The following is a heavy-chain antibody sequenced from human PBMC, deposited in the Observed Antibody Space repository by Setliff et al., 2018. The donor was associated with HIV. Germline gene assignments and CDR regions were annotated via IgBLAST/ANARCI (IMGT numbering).Heavy chain of an antibody. CDR2: IYYSGST. D-gene: IGHD3-10*01. V-gene: IGHV4-30-4*08. CDR3: ARDDTLLWFGEPKSDDY. J-gene: IGHJ4*02. Sequence: SETLSLTCTVSGGSISSGDYYWSWIRQPPGKGLEWIGYIYYSGSTYYNPSLKSRVTISVDTSKNQFSLKLSSVTAADTAVYYCARDDTLLWFGEPKSDDYWGQGTLVTVSS. CDR1: GGSISSGDYY.